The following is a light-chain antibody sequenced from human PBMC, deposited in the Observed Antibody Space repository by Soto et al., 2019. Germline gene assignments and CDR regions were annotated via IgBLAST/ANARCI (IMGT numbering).Light chain of an antibody. CDR2: GAS. CDR3: QQYNNWSGT. V-gene: IGKV3-15*01. CDR1: QSVSSN. J-gene: IGKJ3*01. Sequence: EIVMTQSPATLSVSPGERATLSCRASQSVSSNLAWYQQKPAQAPRLLIYGASTRATGIPARFSGSGSGTEFTLTISSLQSEDFVVYYCQQYNNWSGTFGPGTKVDIK.